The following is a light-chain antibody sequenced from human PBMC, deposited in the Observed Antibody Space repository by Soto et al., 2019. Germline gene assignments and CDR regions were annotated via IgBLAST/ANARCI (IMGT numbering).Light chain of an antibody. CDR2: SNN. CDR1: SSDIGSNT. J-gene: IGLJ2*01. CDR3: AAWDYSLNGVV. V-gene: IGLV1-44*01. Sequence: QSVLTQPPSASGTPGQRVTISCSGSSSDIGSNTVNWYQQLPGPAPKLLIYSNNQRPSGVPDRFSGSKSGTSASLAISGLQSEDEADYYCAAWDYSLNGVVFGGGTKLTVL.